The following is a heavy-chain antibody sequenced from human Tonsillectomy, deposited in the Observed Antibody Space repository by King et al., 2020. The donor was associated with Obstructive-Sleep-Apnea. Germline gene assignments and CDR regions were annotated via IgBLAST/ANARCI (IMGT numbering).Heavy chain of an antibody. CDR1: GFTFSNYW. CDR3: ARDPTTAFRSGYGFYY. J-gene: IGHJ4*02. Sequence: VQLVESGGGLVQPGRSLRLSCAASGFTFSNYWWHWVRQAPGKGLVWVSRINSDGSNKNSSDYVKGRFTISRDNAKTTMYLQMKRLRAEDTDVYYCARDPTTAFRSGYGFYYWGQGTLLTVSS. V-gene: IGHV3-74*01. CDR2: INSDGSNK. D-gene: IGHD3-3*01.